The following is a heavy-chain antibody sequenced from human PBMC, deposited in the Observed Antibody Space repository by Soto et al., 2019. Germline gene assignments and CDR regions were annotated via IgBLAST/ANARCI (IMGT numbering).Heavy chain of an antibody. CDR3: ANGFGALPRPRRAFDI. CDR2: IWYDGSNK. CDR1: GFTFSSYG. Sequence: QVQLVESGGGVVQPGRSLRLSCAASGFTFSSYGMHWVRQAPGKGLEWVAVIWYDGSNKYYADSMKGRFTISRDNSKNTLYLQMNSLRAEDTAVYYCANGFGALPRPRRAFDIWGQGTMVTVSS. J-gene: IGHJ3*02. D-gene: IGHD3-16*01. V-gene: IGHV3-33*06.